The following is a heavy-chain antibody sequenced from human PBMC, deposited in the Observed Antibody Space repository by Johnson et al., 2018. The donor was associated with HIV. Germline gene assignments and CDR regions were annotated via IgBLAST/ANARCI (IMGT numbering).Heavy chain of an antibody. CDR3: ARAKGWELRDAFDI. D-gene: IGHD1-26*01. CDR2: ISYDGSNK. CDR1: GFTFSSYA. J-gene: IGHJ3*02. Sequence: QVQLVESGGGVVQPGRSLRLSCAASGFTFSSYAMHWVRQAPGKGLEWVAVISYDGSNKYYADSVKGRFTISRDNSKNTLYLQMNSLRAEDTAVYYCARAKGWELRDAFDIWGQGTMVTVYS. V-gene: IGHV3-30*04.